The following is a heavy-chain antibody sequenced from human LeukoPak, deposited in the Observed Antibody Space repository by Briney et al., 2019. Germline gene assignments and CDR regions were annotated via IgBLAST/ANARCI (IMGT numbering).Heavy chain of an antibody. CDR3: ARAHIVVLGDYFDY. D-gene: IGHD2-2*01. J-gene: IGHJ4*02. Sequence: SETLSLTCTVSGGSISSSSYYWGWIRQPPGKGLEWIGSIYYSGSTYNPSLKSRVTISVDTSKNQFSLKLSSVTAADTAVYYCARAHIVVLGDYFDYWGQGTLVTVSS. V-gene: IGHV4-39*01. CDR1: GGSISSSSYY. CDR2: IYYSGST.